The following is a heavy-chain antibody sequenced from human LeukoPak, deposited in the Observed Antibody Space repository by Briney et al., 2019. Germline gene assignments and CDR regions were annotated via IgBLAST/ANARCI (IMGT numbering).Heavy chain of an antibody. Sequence: SVKVSCKASGGTFSSYAISWVRQAPGQGLEWMGGTIPIFGTASYAQKFQGRVTITAGESTSTAYMELSSLRSEDTAVYYCARGRTIFGVSSALQHWGQGTLVTVSS. CDR1: GGTFSSYA. D-gene: IGHD3-3*01. CDR2: TIPIFGTA. V-gene: IGHV1-69*13. J-gene: IGHJ1*01. CDR3: ARGRTIFGVSSALQH.